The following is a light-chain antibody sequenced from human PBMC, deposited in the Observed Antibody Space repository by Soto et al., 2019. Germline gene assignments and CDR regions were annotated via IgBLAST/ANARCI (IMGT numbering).Light chain of an antibody. CDR3: QQGYITPQA. CDR2: AAS. CDR1: QSISSY. J-gene: IGKJ1*01. Sequence: QMTQSPPSLHASVGDRVTITCRASQSISSYLNWYQQKPGKXXKXXIYAASSLQSGVPSRFSGSGSGTDLTITINSLQPEDFETYDCQQGYITPQAFGQGTKVDIK. V-gene: IGKV1-39*01.